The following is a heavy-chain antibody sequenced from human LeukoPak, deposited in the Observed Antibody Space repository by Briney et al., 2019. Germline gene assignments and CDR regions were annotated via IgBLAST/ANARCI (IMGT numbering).Heavy chain of an antibody. V-gene: IGHV4-59*08. CDR3: ARRRGAHTANALDI. CDR1: GGSISSYY. Sequence: SETLSLTCTVSGGSISSYYWSWIRQPPGKGLVWIGYIYSSGSTNYNPSLKSRVTISVDTSKNQFSLKLSSVTAADTAVYYCARRRGAHTANALDIWGQGTMVTVSS. D-gene: IGHD3-10*01. J-gene: IGHJ3*02. CDR2: IYSSGST.